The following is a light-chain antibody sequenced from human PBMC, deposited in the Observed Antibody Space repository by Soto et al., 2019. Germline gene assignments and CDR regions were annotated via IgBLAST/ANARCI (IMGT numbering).Light chain of an antibody. Sequence: DIQVTQSPSSLSASVGDRVTVTCRASHRIGTFLNWYQQKPWKAPKPLIYGTSNLQRGVPSRFSGSGSGTDFTLTISSLQPEDIATYYCQQSSTTPWTFGQGTKVEIK. J-gene: IGKJ1*01. CDR3: QQSSTTPWT. CDR2: GTS. V-gene: IGKV1-39*01. CDR1: HRIGTF.